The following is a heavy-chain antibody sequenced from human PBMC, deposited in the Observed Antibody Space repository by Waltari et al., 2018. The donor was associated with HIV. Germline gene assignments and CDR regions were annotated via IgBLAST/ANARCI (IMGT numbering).Heavy chain of an antibody. V-gene: IGHV4-30-4*01. Sequence: QVQLQESGPGLVKPSQTLSLTCTVSGGSISSGDYYWSWIRQPPGKGLEGIGYIYYSGSTYYHPSLKSRVTISVDTSKNQFSLKLSSVSAADTAVYYCARAGSVFGTSPYGMDVWGQGTTVTVSS. J-gene: IGHJ6*02. CDR3: ARAGSVFGTSPYGMDV. D-gene: IGHD2-2*01. CDR2: IYYSGST. CDR1: GGSISSGDYY.